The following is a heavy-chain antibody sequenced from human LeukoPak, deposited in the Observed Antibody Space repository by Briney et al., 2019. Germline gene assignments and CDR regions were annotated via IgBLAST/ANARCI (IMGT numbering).Heavy chain of an antibody. V-gene: IGHV3-21*01. CDR1: GFTFSSSS. D-gene: IGHD3-10*01. Sequence: GGSLRLSCAAAGFTFSSSSMNWVRQTPGKGLEWVSSISGESKYIYYADSVTGRFTISRDNAKNSLYLQMSTLRAEDTAVYYCARGAVFQGNYDYWGQGAQVTVSS. J-gene: IGHJ4*02. CDR3: ARGAVFQGNYDY. CDR2: ISGESKYI.